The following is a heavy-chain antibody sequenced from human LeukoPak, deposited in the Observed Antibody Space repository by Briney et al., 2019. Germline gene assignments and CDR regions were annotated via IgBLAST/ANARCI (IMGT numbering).Heavy chain of an antibody. Sequence: SETLSLTCTVSGCSISSYYWSWIRQPPGKGLEWIGYIYYSGSTNYNPSLKSRVTISVDTSKNQFSLKLSSVTAADTAVYYCAGGYYYMDVWGKGTTVTISS. J-gene: IGHJ6*03. CDR1: GCSISSYY. CDR2: IYYSGST. V-gene: IGHV4-59*01. D-gene: IGHD2-15*01. CDR3: AGGYYYMDV.